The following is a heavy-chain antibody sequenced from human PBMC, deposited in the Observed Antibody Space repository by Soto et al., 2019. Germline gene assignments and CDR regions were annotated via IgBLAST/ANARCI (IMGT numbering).Heavy chain of an antibody. CDR1: GGSISTYY. V-gene: IGHV4-59*01. CDR2: IYYSGNT. D-gene: IGHD3-22*01. Sequence: TSETLSLTCTVAGGSISTYYGSWIRQPPGKGLEWIGYIYYSGNTNYNPFLKSRVTISVDTSKNQFSLKLSSVTAADTAVYYCARLTYYYDSRGYYFDNWGQGTLVTVSS. CDR3: ARLTYYYDSRGYYFDN. J-gene: IGHJ4*02.